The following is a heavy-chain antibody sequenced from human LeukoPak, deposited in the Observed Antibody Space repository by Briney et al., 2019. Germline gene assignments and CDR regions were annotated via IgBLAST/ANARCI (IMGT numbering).Heavy chain of an antibody. CDR1: GFTFSSYG. CDR3: ARGDYSYAFDY. J-gene: IGHJ4*02. Sequence: GGSLRLSCAASGFTFSSYGMHWVRQAPGKGLEWVAVIWYGGSNKYYADSVKGRFTISRDNSKNTLYLQMNSLRAEDTAVYYCARGDYSYAFDYWGQGTLVTVSS. V-gene: IGHV3-33*01. D-gene: IGHD5-18*01. CDR2: IWYGGSNK.